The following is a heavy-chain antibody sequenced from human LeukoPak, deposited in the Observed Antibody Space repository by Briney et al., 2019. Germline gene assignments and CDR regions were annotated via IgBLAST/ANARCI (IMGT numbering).Heavy chain of an antibody. CDR2: IIPTFGTA. CDR3: ARDRVSYYYDSSGYYILVY. J-gene: IGHJ4*02. CDR1: GGTFSSYA. Sequence: GASVKVSCKASGGTFSSYAISWVRQAPGQGLEWMGGIIPTFGTANYAQKFQGRVTITADESTSTAYMELSSLRSEDTAVYYCARDRVSYYYDSSGYYILVYWGQGTLVTVSS. D-gene: IGHD3-22*01. V-gene: IGHV1-69*13.